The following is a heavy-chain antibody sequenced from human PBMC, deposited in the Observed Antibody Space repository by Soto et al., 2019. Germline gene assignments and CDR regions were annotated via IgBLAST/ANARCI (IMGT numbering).Heavy chain of an antibody. CDR3: ARDRGFGMDV. J-gene: IGHJ6*02. V-gene: IGHV4-31*03. CDR2: IYNSGTI. CDR1: GGSISSGNYY. Sequence: SETLSLTSTVSGGSISSGNYYWNWIRQHPGEGLEWIGYIYNSGTIYYNPSLKSRLTMSGDTSKNQFSLELSSVTAADTAVYYCARDRGFGMDVWGQGTTVTVSS.